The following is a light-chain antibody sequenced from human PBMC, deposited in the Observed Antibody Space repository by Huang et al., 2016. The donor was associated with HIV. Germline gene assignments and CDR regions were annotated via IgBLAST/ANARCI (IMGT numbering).Light chain of an antibody. CDR2: DAS. CDR1: QSVSSY. V-gene: IGKV3-11*01. Sequence: EIVLTQSPATLSLSPGERATLSCRASQSVSSYLAWYQQKPGQAPRLLIYDASNRATGIPARFSGSGSGTDFTLTISSLEPEDFAVYYCKQRSNWLTWTFGQGTKVEIK. CDR3: KQRSNWLTWT. J-gene: IGKJ1*01.